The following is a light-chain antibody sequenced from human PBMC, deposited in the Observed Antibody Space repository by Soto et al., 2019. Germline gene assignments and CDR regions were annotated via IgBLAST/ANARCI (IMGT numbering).Light chain of an antibody. CDR1: SSNIGAGYD. V-gene: IGLV1-40*01. Sequence: QPVLTQPPSVSGAPGQRVTISCTGSSSNIGAGYDVHWYQQLPGRAPKRLIYGNTNRPSGVPDRFPGSKSGTSASLAITGPQAEDAADYYCLSFDSSLSVLFGGGTKLTGL. CDR3: LSFDSSLSVL. J-gene: IGLJ2*01. CDR2: GNT.